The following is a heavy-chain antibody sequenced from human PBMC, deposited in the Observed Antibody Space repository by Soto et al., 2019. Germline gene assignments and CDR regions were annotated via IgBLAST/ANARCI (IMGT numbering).Heavy chain of an antibody. CDR2: IYYSGST. V-gene: IGHV4-39*01. CDR3: ARQFSVYGDYGRYFDF. Sequence: SETLSLTCTVSGGSISSSGYYWGWIRQPPGKGLEWIGTIYYSGSTYYNPSLKSRVTISVDTSKNQFSLKLSSVTAADTAVYYGARQFSVYGDYGRYFDFWGQETLVTVSS. D-gene: IGHD4-17*01. CDR1: GGSISSSGYY. J-gene: IGHJ4*02.